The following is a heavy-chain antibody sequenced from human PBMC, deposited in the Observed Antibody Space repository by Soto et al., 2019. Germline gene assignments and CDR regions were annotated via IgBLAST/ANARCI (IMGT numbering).Heavy chain of an antibody. CDR3: ARGRDEYNYHALDY. J-gene: IGHJ4*02. CDR2: ISNSGDT. V-gene: IGHV3-23*01. D-gene: IGHD1-1*01. Sequence: GGSLRLSCAASGFTFSNYAMSWVRQTPGKGLEWVSAISNSGDTYFADSVKGRFTISRDNSKNTLYLQMNSLRADDTAVYYCARGRDEYNYHALDYWGQGTLVTVSS. CDR1: GFTFSNYA.